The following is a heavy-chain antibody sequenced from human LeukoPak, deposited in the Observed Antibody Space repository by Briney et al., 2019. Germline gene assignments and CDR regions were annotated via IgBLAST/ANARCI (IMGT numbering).Heavy chain of an antibody. Sequence: ASVKVSCKVSGHTLTELSMQWVRQAPGEGLEWMGGFDPEDGETIYAQKFQGRVTMTRDTSTSTVYMELSSLRSEDTAVYYCARFAVHRRITVAGQFGLDYWGQGTLVSVSS. D-gene: IGHD6-19*01. J-gene: IGHJ4*02. CDR2: FDPEDGET. CDR1: GHTLTELS. CDR3: ARFAVHRRITVAGQFGLDY. V-gene: IGHV1-24*01.